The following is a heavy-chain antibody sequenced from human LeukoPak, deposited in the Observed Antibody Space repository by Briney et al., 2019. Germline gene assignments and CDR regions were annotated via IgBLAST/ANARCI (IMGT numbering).Heavy chain of an antibody. CDR2: ISSSGSTI. V-gene: IGHV3-11*01. CDR3: AREYYYGSGSYYGY. J-gene: IGHJ4*02. D-gene: IGHD3-10*01. CDR1: GFTFSDYY. Sequence: GGSLRLSCAASGFTFSDYYMSWIRQAPGKGLEWVSYISSSGSTIYYADSVKGRFTIFRDNAKNSLYLQMNSLRAEDTAVYYCAREYYYGSGSYYGYWGQGTLVTVSS.